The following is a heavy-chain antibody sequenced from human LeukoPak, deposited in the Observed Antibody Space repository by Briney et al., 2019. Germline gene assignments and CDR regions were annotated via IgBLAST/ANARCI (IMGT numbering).Heavy chain of an antibody. V-gene: IGHV3-21*01. CDR2: ISSSSSYI. Sequence: GGSLRLSCAASGFTFSSYAMTWVRQAPGKGLEWVSAISSSSSYIYYADSVKGRFTISRDNAKKSLFLRMNSLRAEDTAVYYCTRDLGGYGDYGTNFDYWGQGTLVTVSS. CDR3: TRDLGGYGDYGTNFDY. D-gene: IGHD4-17*01. CDR1: GFTFSSYA. J-gene: IGHJ4*02.